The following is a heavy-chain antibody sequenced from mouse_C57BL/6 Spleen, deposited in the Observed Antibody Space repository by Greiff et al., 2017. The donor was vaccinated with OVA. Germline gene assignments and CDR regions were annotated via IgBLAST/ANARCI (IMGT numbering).Heavy chain of an antibody. D-gene: IGHD1-1*01. V-gene: IGHV2-9-1*01. Sequence: VQLQQSGPGLVAPSQSLSITCTVSGFSLTSYAISWVRQPPGKGLEWLGVIWTGGGTNYNSALKSRLSISKDNSKSQVFLKMNSLQTDDTARYYCARNWAYGSSYWYFDVWGTGTTVTVSS. CDR3: ARNWAYGSSYWYFDV. J-gene: IGHJ1*03. CDR1: GFSLTSYA. CDR2: IWTGGGT.